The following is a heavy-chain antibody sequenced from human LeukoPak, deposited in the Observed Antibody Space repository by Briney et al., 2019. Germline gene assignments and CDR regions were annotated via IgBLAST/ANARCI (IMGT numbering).Heavy chain of an antibody. CDR3: ARGDYYGSTYYYYYMDV. CDR2: MNPNSGNT. V-gene: IGHV1-8*01. Sequence: ASVKVSCKASGYTFTTYDINWVRQATGQGLEWMGWMNPNSGNTGYTQKFQGRVTMTRNTSISTVYMELSSLTSEDTAVYYCARGDYYGSTYYYYYMDVWGKGTTVTVS. D-gene: IGHD3-10*01. J-gene: IGHJ6*03. CDR1: GYTFTTYD.